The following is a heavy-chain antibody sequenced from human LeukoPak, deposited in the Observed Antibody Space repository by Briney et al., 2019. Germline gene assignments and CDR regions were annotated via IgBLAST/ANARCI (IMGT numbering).Heavy chain of an antibody. V-gene: IGHV1-69*11. Sequence: SVKVSCKASGGTFSSYAISWGRQAPGQGLEWMGRIIPILGTANYAQKFQGRVTITTDESTSTAYMELSSLRSEDTAVYYCASIRVHYDFWSGYSRWFDPWGQGTLVTVSS. CDR3: ASIRVHYDFWSGYSRWFDP. CDR1: GGTFSSYA. J-gene: IGHJ5*02. D-gene: IGHD3-3*01. CDR2: IIPILGTA.